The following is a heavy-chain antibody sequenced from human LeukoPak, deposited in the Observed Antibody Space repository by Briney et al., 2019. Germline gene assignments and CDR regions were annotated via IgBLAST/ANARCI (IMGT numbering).Heavy chain of an antibody. J-gene: IGHJ4*02. CDR3: ARGSLYSSGWLFDY. CDR1: RFTFSSYV. CDR2: IRSSGDST. Sequence: GGSLRLSCAASRFTFSSYVMSWVRQAPGKGLEWVSSIRSSGDSTYYADSVKGRFTISRDNSKNTLYLQMSSLRAEDTAVYYCARGSLYSSGWLFDYWGQGTLVIVSS. V-gene: IGHV3-23*01. D-gene: IGHD6-19*01.